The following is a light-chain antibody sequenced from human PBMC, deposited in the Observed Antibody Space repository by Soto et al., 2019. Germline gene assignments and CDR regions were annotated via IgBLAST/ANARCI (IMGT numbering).Light chain of an antibody. CDR2: SAS. CDR1: QSVSSSY. Sequence: IVPSQTACPLSLSARERATLSCMASQSVSSSYLAWYQQKPGQAPRLPIYSASTRATDIPVRFSGSGSGTEFTLTISSLQSEDFAVYCCQQYNNWPITVGQGTRLEI. V-gene: IGKV3-15*01. CDR3: QQYNNWPIT. J-gene: IGKJ5*01.